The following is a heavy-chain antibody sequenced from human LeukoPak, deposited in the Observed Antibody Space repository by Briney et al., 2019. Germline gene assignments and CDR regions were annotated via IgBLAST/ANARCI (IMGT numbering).Heavy chain of an antibody. CDR1: GGSISSSSYY. V-gene: IGHV4-39*07. CDR3: ARGRENENLNY. J-gene: IGHJ4*02. Sequence: SETLSPTCTVSGGSISSSSYYWGWIRQPPGKGLEWIGSFYYSGNTFYNPSLRSRVTVSVDTFKNQFSLQLSSVTAADTAVYYCARGRENENLNYWGQGTLVTVSS. D-gene: IGHD1-1*01. CDR2: FYYSGNT.